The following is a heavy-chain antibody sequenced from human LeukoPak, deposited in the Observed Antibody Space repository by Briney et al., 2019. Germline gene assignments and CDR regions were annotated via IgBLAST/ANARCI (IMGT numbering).Heavy chain of an antibody. D-gene: IGHD5-18*01. Sequence: PSQTLSLTCTVSGGSISSGDYYWSWIRQPAGKGLEWIGRIYTSGSTNYNPSLKSRVTMSVDTSKNQFSLKLSSVTAADTAVYYCARDGNLNTAPALNMDVWGKGTTVTVSS. CDR1: GGSISSGDYY. V-gene: IGHV4-61*02. CDR2: IYTSGST. CDR3: ARDGNLNTAPALNMDV. J-gene: IGHJ6*03.